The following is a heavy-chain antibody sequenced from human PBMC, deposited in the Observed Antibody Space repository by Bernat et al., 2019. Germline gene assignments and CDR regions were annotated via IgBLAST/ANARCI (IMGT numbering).Heavy chain of an antibody. D-gene: IGHD2-15*01. CDR2: IWYDGSNK. CDR1: GFTFSSYG. CDR3: ARGAVADIEVVAAATHTNLFDS. J-gene: IGHJ5*01. Sequence: QVQLVESGGGVVQPGRSLRLSCAASGFTFSSYGMHWVRQAPGKGLEWVAVIWYDGSNKYYADSVKGRFTISRDNSKNTLYLQMNSLRAEDTAVYYCARGAVADIEVVAAATHTNLFDSWGQGTLVTVSS. V-gene: IGHV3-33*01.